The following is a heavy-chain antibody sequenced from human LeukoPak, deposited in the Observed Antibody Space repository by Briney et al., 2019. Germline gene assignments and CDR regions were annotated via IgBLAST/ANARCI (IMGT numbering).Heavy chain of an antibody. Sequence: GESLRISCKGSGYSLTSSWISWGRQMPGKGLEWMGRIDPSDSYTNYSPSFQGHVTISDDRSISTAYLQWSSLKASDTAMYYCARHRGGDYGLDAFDIWGQGTMVTVSS. V-gene: IGHV5-10-1*01. J-gene: IGHJ3*02. CDR2: IDPSDSYT. D-gene: IGHD4-17*01. CDR3: ARHRGGDYGLDAFDI. CDR1: GYSLTSSW.